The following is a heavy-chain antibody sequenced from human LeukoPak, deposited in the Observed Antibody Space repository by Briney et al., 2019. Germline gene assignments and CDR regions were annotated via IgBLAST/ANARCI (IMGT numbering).Heavy chain of an antibody. Sequence: ASVKVSCKASGYTFTDYYIHWLRQAPGQGLESMGWINRNSGGTKSPQKFQGRVTMTRDTSISTVYMELSSLRSDDTAVYYCAGTCPREGYNGPCYWGQGTLVTVSS. J-gene: IGHJ4*02. V-gene: IGHV1-2*02. CDR3: AGTCPREGYNGPCY. CDR2: INRNSGGT. CDR1: GYTFTDYY. D-gene: IGHD5-24*01.